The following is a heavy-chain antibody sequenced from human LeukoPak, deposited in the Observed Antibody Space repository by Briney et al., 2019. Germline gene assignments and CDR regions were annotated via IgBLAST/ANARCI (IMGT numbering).Heavy chain of an antibody. CDR3: AVKIQLWPFDAFDI. V-gene: IGHV1-2*02. D-gene: IGHD5-18*01. Sequence: ASVKVSCKASGYTFTGYYMHWVRQAPGQGLEWMGWINPNSGGTNYAQKFQGRVTMTRDTSISTAYMELSRLRSDDTAVYYCAVKIQLWPFDAFDIWGQGTMVTVSS. J-gene: IGHJ3*02. CDR2: INPNSGGT. CDR1: GYTFTGYY.